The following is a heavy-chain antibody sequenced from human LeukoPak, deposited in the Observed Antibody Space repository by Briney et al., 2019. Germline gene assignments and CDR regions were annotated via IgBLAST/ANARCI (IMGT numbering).Heavy chain of an antibody. CDR2: IYHSGST. J-gene: IGHJ4*02. CDR1: GYSISSGYY. D-gene: IGHD5-12*01. V-gene: IGHV4-38-2*02. CDR3: ARDPIVATKTFDY. Sequence: SETLSLTCTVSGYSISSGYYWGWIRQPPGKGLEWIGSIYHSGSTYYNPSLKSRVTISVDTSKNQFSLKLSSVTAADTAVYYCARDPIVATKTFDYWGQGTLVTVSS.